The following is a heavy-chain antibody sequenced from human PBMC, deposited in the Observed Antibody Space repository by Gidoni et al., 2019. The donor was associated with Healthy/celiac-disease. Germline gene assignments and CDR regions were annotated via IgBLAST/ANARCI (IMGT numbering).Heavy chain of an antibody. CDR2: IYYSGST. CDR1: GGSISISSYY. D-gene: IGHD1-26*01. J-gene: IGHJ4*02. V-gene: IGHV4-39*01. CDR3: ARHRVGATDY. Sequence: QLQLQESGPGLVKPSETLSLTCTFPGGSISISSYYWGWIRQPPGKGLEWIGSIYYSGSTYYNPSLKSRVTISVDTSKNQFSLKLSSVTAADTAVYYCARHRVGATDYWGQGTLVTVSS.